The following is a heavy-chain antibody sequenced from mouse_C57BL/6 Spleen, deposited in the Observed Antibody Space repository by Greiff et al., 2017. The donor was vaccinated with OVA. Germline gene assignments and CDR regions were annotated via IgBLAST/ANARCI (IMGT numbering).Heavy chain of an antibody. CDR2: IDPEDGET. D-gene: IGHD3-1*01. Sequence: EVQLQQSGAELVKPGASVKLSCTASGFNITDYYMHWVKQRTEQGLEWIGRIDPEDGETKYAPQFQGKATITADTSSNTAYLQLSSLTSEDTAVYYCARRAPYWYFDVWGTGTTVTVSS. V-gene: IGHV14-2*01. J-gene: IGHJ1*03. CDR3: ARRAPYWYFDV. CDR1: GFNITDYY.